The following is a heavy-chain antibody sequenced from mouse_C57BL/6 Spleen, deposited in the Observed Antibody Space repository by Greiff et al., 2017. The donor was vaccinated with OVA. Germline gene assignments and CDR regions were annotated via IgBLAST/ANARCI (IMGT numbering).Heavy chain of an antibody. Sequence: QVQLQQPGPELVKPGASVKISCKASGYAFSSSWMNWVKQRPGKGLEWIGRIYPGDGDTNYNGKFKGKATLTADKSSSTAYMQLSSLTSEDSAVYFCARLVDGYSYYFDYWGQGTTLTVSS. D-gene: IGHD2-3*01. V-gene: IGHV1-82*01. CDR2: IYPGDGDT. CDR3: ARLVDGYSYYFDY. CDR1: GYAFSSSW. J-gene: IGHJ2*01.